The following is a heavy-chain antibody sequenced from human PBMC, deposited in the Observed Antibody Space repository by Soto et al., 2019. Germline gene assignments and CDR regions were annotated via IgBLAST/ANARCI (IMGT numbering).Heavy chain of an antibody. CDR1: GGSISSSSYH. V-gene: IGHV4-39*01. CDR3: ARHQYSSSWYNDY. J-gene: IGHJ4*02. CDR2: IYYSGST. Sequence: PSETLSLTCTVSGGSISSSSYHWGWIRQPPGKGLEWIGSIYYSGSTYYNPSLKSRVTISVDTSKNQFSLKLSSVTAADTAVYYCARHQYSSSWYNDYWGQGTLVTAPQ. D-gene: IGHD6-13*01.